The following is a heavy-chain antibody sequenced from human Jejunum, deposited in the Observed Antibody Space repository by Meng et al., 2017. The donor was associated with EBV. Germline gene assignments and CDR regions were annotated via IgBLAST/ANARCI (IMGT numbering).Heavy chain of an antibody. CDR3: ARGRGYDYGDS. D-gene: IGHD4/OR15-4a*01. J-gene: IGHJ5*02. V-gene: IGHV4-61*01. Sequence: QLQEPGPGLLKPSETLSLTCSVSGDSVSGYNYWTWIRQPPGKGLEWIGNMYYTGKAIYKPSLQSRVTISVDTSKNQFSLRVTSVTAADTAIYYCARGRGYDYGDSWGQGTLVTVSS. CDR1: GDSVSGYNY. CDR2: MYYTGKA.